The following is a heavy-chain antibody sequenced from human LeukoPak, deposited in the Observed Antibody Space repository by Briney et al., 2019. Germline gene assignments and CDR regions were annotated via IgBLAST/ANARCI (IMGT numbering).Heavy chain of an antibody. CDR2: FRNKVNSYTT. J-gene: IGHJ4*02. Sequence: PGGSLRLSCVVSGFTSSDHYIDWARQAPGKGLEWVGRFRNKVNSYTTEYAASVKDRFTISRDDSKNSVWLQMNSLKTEDSAVYYCATSNSNGLSLFDYWGQGTLVTVSS. CDR1: GFTSSDHY. D-gene: IGHD6-25*01. V-gene: IGHV3-72*01. CDR3: ATSNSNGLSLFDY.